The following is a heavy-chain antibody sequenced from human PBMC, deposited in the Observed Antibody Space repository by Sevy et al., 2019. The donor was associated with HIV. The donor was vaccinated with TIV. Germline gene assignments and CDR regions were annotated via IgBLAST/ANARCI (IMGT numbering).Heavy chain of an antibody. J-gene: IGHJ6*02. CDR2: IKSIANGETI. D-gene: IGHD4-17*01. CDR1: GFTFNNVW. CDR3: TTPTFRSVTGNSYYYFSLDV. Sequence: GGSLRLSCVASGFTFNNVWMSWVRQAPRKGLEWVGRIKSIANGETIDYAAPVKGKFTISRDDSKNTVYLPMNSLKTEDTGLNYCTTPTFRSVTGNSYYYFSLDVWGQGTTVTVSS. V-gene: IGHV3-15*01.